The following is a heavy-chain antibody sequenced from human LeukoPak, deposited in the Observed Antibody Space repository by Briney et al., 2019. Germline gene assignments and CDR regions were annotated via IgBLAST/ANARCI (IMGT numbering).Heavy chain of an antibody. CDR3: AKAHCGGECYSTGRYFQN. CDR2: IRSDERDK. Sequence: SGGSLRCSCAASGFTFRSYGMHWVRQAPGKGLEWVAFIRSDERDKYYADSVKGRFSISRDNSKNTLYLQMNSPRTEDTAVYYCAKAHCGGECYSTGRYFQNWGPGSLVTVS. D-gene: IGHD2-21*01. CDR1: GFTFRSYG. J-gene: IGHJ1*01. V-gene: IGHV3-30*02.